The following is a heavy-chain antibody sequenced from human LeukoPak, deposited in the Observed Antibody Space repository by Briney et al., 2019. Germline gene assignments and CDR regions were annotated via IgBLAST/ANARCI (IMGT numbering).Heavy chain of an antibody. CDR3: ARGGYSYGATYYYDSSGLNWFDP. V-gene: IGHV1-69*05. CDR2: IIPIFGTA. CDR1: GGTFSSYA. Sequence: ASVKVSCKASGGTFSSYAISWVRQAPGQGLEWMGRIIPIFGTANYAQKFQGRVTITTDESTSTAYMELSSLRSEDTAVYYCARGGYSYGATYYYDSSGLNWFDPWGQGTLVTVSS. J-gene: IGHJ5*02. D-gene: IGHD3-22*01.